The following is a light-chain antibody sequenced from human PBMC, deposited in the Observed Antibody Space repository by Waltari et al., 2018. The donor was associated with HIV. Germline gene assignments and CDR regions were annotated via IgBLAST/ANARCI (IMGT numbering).Light chain of an antibody. Sequence: SALTQPPYASGSPGPSVTISYTGTSRYVGGHNYVSLSQQNPGKAPKLMIHAVSKQPSGVPVRFAGSKSGNTASLTVSGLQAEDEADYYCNSYAGSNSYVFGTGTKVTVL. CDR3: NSYAGSNSYV. CDR2: AVS. V-gene: IGLV2-8*01. J-gene: IGLJ1*01. CDR1: SRYVGGHNY.